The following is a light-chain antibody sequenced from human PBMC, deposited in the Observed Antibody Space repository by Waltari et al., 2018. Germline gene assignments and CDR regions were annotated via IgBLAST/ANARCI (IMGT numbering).Light chain of an antibody. J-gene: IGKJ1*01. CDR1: QGISSY. CDR3: QQLNSYPRT. Sequence: DIQLTQSQSFLSASVGDRVTITCRASQGISSYLAWYQQKAGKAPKLLIYAASSLQSGVPSRFSGSGSGTEFTLTISSLQPEDIATYYCQQLNSYPRTFGQGTRVEIK. CDR2: AAS. V-gene: IGKV1-9*01.